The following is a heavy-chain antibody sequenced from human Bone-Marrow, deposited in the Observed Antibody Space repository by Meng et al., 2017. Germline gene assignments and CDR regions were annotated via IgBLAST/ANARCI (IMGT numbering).Heavy chain of an antibody. CDR2: IIPIFGTA. V-gene: IGHV1-69*13. CDR3: ASLLRQTYDSSGYYYYDYYYYGMDV. CDR1: GGTFSSYA. D-gene: IGHD3-22*01. J-gene: IGHJ6*02. Sequence: SVKVSCKASGGTFSSYAISWVRQAPGQGLEWMGGIIPIFGTANYAQKFQGRVTITADESTSTAYMELSRLRSEDTAVYYCASLLRQTYDSSGYYYYDYYYYGMDVWGQGTTVTVSS.